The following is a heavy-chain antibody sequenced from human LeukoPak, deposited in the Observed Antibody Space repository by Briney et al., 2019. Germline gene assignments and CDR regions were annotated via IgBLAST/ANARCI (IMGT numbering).Heavy chain of an antibody. CDR1: GFTFSSYW. J-gene: IGHJ4*02. CDR3: ARENEYYFDY. D-gene: IGHD1-1*01. V-gene: IGHV3-48*01. CDR2: ISSSSSTI. Sequence: GGSLRLSCAASGFTFSSYWMSWVRQAPGKGLEWVSYISSSSSTIYYADSVKGRFTISRDNAKNSLYLQMNSLRAEDTAVYYCARENEYYFDYWGQGTLVTVSS.